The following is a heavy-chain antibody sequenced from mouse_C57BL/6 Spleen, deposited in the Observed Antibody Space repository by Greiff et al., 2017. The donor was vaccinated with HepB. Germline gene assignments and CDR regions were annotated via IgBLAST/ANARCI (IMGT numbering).Heavy chain of an antibody. Sequence: QVQLQQPGAELVKPGASVKLSCKASGYTFTSYWMHWVKQRPGRGLEWIGRIDPNSGGTKYNEKFKSKATLTVDKPSSTAYMQLSSLTSEDSAVYYWARSPITTVGTPWYFDVWGTGTTVTVSS. J-gene: IGHJ1*03. D-gene: IGHD1-1*01. CDR1: GYTFTSYW. CDR2: IDPNSGGT. CDR3: ARSPITTVGTPWYFDV. V-gene: IGHV1-72*01.